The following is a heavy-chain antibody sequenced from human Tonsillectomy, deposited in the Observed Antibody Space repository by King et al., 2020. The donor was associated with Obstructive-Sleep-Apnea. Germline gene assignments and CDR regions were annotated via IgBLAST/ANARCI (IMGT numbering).Heavy chain of an antibody. CDR1: GFTFSNAW. CDR2: IKSKTDGGTT. J-gene: IGHJ4*02. V-gene: IGHV3-15*01. CDR3: ATGFRTMVMKYYFED. D-gene: IGHD4/OR15-4a*01. Sequence: DVQLVESGGGLVKPGGSLRLSCAVSGFTFSNAWMSWVRQAPGKGLEWVGRIKSKTDGGTTDYAAPVKGRFAISRDDSKNTLYLQMNSLKTEDTAVYYCATGFRTMVMKYYFEDWGQGTLVTVSS.